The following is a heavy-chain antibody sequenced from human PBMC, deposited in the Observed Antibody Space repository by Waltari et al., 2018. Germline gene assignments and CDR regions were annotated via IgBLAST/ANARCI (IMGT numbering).Heavy chain of an antibody. CDR3: ARTICSSTDCDGFDY. D-gene: IGHD2-2*01. CDR1: GYTFTSND. CDR2: MNPNNGNT. J-gene: IGHJ4*02. Sequence: VQLVQSGAEVKKPGASVQVSCKASGYTFTSNDINWVRQATGQGPEGMGWMNPNNGNTGHAQKFQGRVTLTRDTSKSTAYMELSSLRSEDTAVYYCARTICSSTDCDGFDYWGQGTLVTVSS. V-gene: IGHV1-8*01.